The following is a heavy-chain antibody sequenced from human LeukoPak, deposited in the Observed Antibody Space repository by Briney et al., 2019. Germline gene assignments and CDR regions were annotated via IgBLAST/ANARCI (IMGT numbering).Heavy chain of an antibody. Sequence: GGSLRLSCAACGFTFSDYWKHWVRQAHGKEGVGVSRINTDGSSTDYADSVKRRFNISRDNAKNTLYLQMNSLRAEDTAVYYCARDLDGYRSGNGAWGQGTLVTVSS. CDR1: GFTFSDYW. V-gene: IGHV3-74*01. J-gene: IGHJ5*02. D-gene: IGHD5-12*01. CDR2: INTDGSST. CDR3: ARDLDGYRSGNGA.